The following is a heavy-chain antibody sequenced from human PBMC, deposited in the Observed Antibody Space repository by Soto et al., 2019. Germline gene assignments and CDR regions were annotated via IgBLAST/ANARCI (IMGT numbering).Heavy chain of an antibody. Sequence: QLQLQESGPGLVKPSETLSLTCTVSGGSISSSSYYWGWIRQPPGKGLEWIGSIYYSGSTYYNPSLKSRVTISVDTSQNQVSLKLSSVNAAETAVYYCARAYDNGGKTPIDYWGQGTLVTVSS. D-gene: IGHD3-16*01. CDR3: ARAYDNGGKTPIDY. V-gene: IGHV4-39*01. CDR2: IYYSGST. CDR1: GGSISSSSYY. J-gene: IGHJ4*02.